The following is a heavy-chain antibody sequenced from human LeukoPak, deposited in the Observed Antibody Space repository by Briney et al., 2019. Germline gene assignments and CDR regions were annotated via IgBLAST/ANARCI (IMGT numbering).Heavy chain of an antibody. J-gene: IGHJ3*02. CDR2: ISGSGGST. CDR3: AKAFDYGDYSVAFDI. Sequence: GGSLRLSCAASGFTFSSYSMNWVRQAPGKGLEWVSAISGSGGSTYYADSVKGRFTISRDNSKNTLYLQMNSLRAEDTAVYYCAKAFDYGDYSVAFDIWGQGTMVTVSS. V-gene: IGHV3-23*01. D-gene: IGHD4-17*01. CDR1: GFTFSSYS.